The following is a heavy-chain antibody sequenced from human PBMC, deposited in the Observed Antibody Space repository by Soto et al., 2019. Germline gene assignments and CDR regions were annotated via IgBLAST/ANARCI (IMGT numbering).Heavy chain of an antibody. CDR2: IYYSGST. J-gene: IGHJ4*02. CDR3: ARQTYSSLIDY. CDR1: GGSISSSSYY. V-gene: IGHV4-39*01. Sequence: PSETLSLACTVSGGSISSSSYYWGWIRQPPGKGLEWIGSIYYSGSTYYNPSLKSRVTISVDTSKNQFSLKLSSVTAADTAVYYCARQTYSSLIDYWGQGTLVTVSS. D-gene: IGHD6-13*01.